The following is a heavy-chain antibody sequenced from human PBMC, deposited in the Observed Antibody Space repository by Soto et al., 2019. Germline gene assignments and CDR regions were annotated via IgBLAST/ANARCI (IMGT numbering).Heavy chain of an antibody. CDR2: IVVGSGNT. D-gene: IGHD3-22*01. Sequence: SVKVSCKASGFTFTSSVVQWVRQARGQRLEWIGWIVVGSGNTNYAQKFQERVTITRDMSTSTAYMELSSLRSEDTAVYYCAAAGDSSGYYYGFDYWGQGTLVTVSS. J-gene: IGHJ4*02. V-gene: IGHV1-58*01. CDR1: GFTFTSSV. CDR3: AAAGDSSGYYYGFDY.